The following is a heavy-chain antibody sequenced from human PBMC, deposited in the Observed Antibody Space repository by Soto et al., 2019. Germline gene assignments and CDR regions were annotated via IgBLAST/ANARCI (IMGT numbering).Heavy chain of an antibody. CDR2: VSYRGIT. CDR1: GGSISSDSYF. CDR3: ARDREYSFGLTYDI. D-gene: IGHD3-3*01. J-gene: IGHJ3*02. V-gene: IGHV4-61*01. Sequence: SETLSLTCTVSGGSISSDSYFWSWVRQPPGKGLEWIGYVSYRGITTYNPSLKSRVTILLGTSKNQISLNLRSVTAADTAVYYCARDREYSFGLTYDIWGQGTMVTVSS.